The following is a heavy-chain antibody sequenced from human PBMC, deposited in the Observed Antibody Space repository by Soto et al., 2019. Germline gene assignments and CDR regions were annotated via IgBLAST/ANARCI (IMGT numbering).Heavy chain of an antibody. D-gene: IGHD1-26*01. CDR2: IGSSGYST. Sequence: GGSLRLSCAASGFTFSSYGMSWVRQAPGKGLEWVSSIGSSGYSTYYADSVKGRFTISRDNSKNTLYLQMNSLGAEDTAVYYCARDFVVGGPTINYYYGMDVWGQGTTVTVSS. J-gene: IGHJ6*02. CDR1: GFTFSSYG. V-gene: IGHV3-23*01. CDR3: ARDFVVGGPTINYYYGMDV.